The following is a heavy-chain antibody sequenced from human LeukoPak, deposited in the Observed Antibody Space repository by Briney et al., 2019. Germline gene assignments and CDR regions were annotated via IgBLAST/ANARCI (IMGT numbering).Heavy chain of an antibody. V-gene: IGHV4-38-2*01. CDR1: GYSVSSGYY. J-gene: IGHJ6*03. CDR3: ARTPYYYYYYMDV. Sequence: SETLSLTCAVSGYSVSSGYYWGWIRQPPGKGLEWIGSIYHSGSTYYNPSLKSRVTISVDTSKNQFSLKLSSVTAADTAVYYCARTPYYYYYYMDVWGKGTTVTVSS. CDR2: IYHSGST.